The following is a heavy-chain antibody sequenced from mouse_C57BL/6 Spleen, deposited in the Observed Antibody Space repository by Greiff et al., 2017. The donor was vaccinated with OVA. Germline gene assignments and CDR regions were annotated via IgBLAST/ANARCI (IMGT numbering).Heavy chain of an antibody. J-gene: IGHJ2*01. V-gene: IGHV1-26*01. Sequence: EVQLQQSGPELVKPGASVKISCKASGYTFTDYYMNWVKQSHGKSLEWIGDINPNNGGTSYNQKFKGKATLTVDKSSSTAYMELRSLTSEDSAVYYCARSTGSSFFDYWGQGTTRTVSS. CDR3: ARSTGSSFFDY. D-gene: IGHD1-1*01. CDR1: GYTFTDYY. CDR2: INPNNGGT.